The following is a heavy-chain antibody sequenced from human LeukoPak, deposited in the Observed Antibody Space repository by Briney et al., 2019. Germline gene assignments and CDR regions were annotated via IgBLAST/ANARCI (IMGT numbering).Heavy chain of an antibody. Sequence: GRSLRLSCAASGFTFSGYALDWVRQAPGKGLEWVAVISKDGNSQNYADSVKGRFTISRDNSKNTLYLQMNSLRPEDTAVYYCAGESFDIWGQGTTVTVSS. J-gene: IGHJ3*02. V-gene: IGHV3-30*04. CDR2: ISKDGNSQ. CDR3: AGESFDI. CDR1: GFTFSGYA.